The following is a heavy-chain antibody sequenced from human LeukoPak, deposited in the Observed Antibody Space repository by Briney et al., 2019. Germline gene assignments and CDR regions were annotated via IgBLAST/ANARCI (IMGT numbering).Heavy chain of an antibody. CDR1: GXTXXSXX. Sequence: ASVKVSCKASGXTXXSXXXSXXXXXXGQXXXWXXXXXAXNGNTNYAQXLQGRVTMTTDTSTSTAYMELRSLRSDDTAVYYCAXGGETLRYSEFDPWGQGTLVTVSS. CDR2: XXAXNGNT. J-gene: IGHJ5*02. CDR3: AXGGETLRYSEFDP. D-gene: IGHD3-9*01. V-gene: IGHV1-18*01.